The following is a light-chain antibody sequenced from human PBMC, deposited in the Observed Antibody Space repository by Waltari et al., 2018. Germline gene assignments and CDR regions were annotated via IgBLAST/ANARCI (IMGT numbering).Light chain of an antibody. CDR2: LGS. Sequence: DIVMTQSPLSLLVTPGEPASISCRSSQSLLQSNGHNYLEWYLQRPGQSPQLLIFLGSNRASGVPDRFSGSGSGTDFTLKISRVEAEDVGVYYCMQGIHLPRTFGQGTKVEIK. CDR1: QSLLQSNGHNY. CDR3: MQGIHLPRT. J-gene: IGKJ1*01. V-gene: IGKV2-28*01.